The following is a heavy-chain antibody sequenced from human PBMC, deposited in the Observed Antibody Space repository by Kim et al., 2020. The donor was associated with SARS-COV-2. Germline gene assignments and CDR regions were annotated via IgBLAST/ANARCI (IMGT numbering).Heavy chain of an antibody. V-gene: IGHV3-7*03. CDR2: INQDGSDK. J-gene: IGHJ6*02. Sequence: GGSLRLPCAASGFTFSNSWMTWVRQAPGKGLEWVANINQDGSDKYYVDSVKGRFTISRDNAKNSVYLQMNTLRAEDTAVYFCARGHYDMGVWGQGTTVTVSS. CDR1: GFTFSNSW. CDR3: ARGHYDMGV.